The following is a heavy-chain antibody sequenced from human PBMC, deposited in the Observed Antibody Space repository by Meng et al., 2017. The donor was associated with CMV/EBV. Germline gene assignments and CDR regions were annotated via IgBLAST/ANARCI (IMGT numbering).Heavy chain of an antibody. V-gene: IGHV1-8*02. J-gene: IGHJ4*02. CDR1: GYTFTSYD. CDR3: ARDISGCFDY. Sequence: ASVKVSCKASGYTFTSYDINWVRQATGQGLEWMGWMNPNSGNTGYAQKFQGRVTMTTDTSTSTAYMELRSLRSDDTAVYYCARDISGCFDYWGQGTLVTVSS. CDR2: MNPNSGNT. D-gene: IGHD3-22*01.